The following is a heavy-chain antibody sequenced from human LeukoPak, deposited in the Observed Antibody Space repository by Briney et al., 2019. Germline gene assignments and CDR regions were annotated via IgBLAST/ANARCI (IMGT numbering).Heavy chain of an antibody. V-gene: IGHV4-34*01. D-gene: IGHD6-13*01. Sequence: SETLSLTCAVYGGSFSGYYWSWIRQPPGKGLEWIGEINHSGSTNYNPSLKSRVTISVDTSKNQFSLKLSSVTAADTAVYYCARRVLEQQLWNYWGQEILVTVSS. CDR2: INHSGST. CDR3: ARRVLEQQLWNY. J-gene: IGHJ4*02. CDR1: GGSFSGYY.